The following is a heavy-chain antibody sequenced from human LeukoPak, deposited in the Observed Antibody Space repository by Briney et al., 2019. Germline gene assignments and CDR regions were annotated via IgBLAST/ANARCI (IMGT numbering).Heavy chain of an antibody. V-gene: IGHV3-30*04. J-gene: IGHJ5*02. CDR1: GFTFSSYA. D-gene: IGHD3-10*01. Sequence: PGGSLRLSCAASGFTFSSYAMHWVRQAPGKGLEWVAVISYDGSNKYYADSVKGRFTISRDNSKNTLYLQMNSLRAEDTAVYYCARGLWFGEFPYNWFDPWGQGTLVTVSS. CDR2: ISYDGSNK. CDR3: ARGLWFGEFPYNWFDP.